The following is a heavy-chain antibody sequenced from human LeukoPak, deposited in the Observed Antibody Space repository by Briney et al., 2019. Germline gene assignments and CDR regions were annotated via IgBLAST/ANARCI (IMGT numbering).Heavy chain of an antibody. CDR2: ISSSSSYI. CDR3: ARDKRDSSSVDY. Sequence: GGSLRLSCAASGFTFSSYSMNWVRQAPGKGLEWVSSISSSSSYIYYADSVEGRFTISRDNAKNSLYLQMNSLRAEDTAVYYCARDKRDSSSVDYWGQGTLVTVSS. D-gene: IGHD6-6*01. V-gene: IGHV3-21*01. CDR1: GFTFSSYS. J-gene: IGHJ4*02.